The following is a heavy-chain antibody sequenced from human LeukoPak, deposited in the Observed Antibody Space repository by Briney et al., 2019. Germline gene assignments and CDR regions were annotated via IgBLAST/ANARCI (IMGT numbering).Heavy chain of an antibody. J-gene: IGHJ4*02. D-gene: IGHD1-26*01. V-gene: IGHV4-59*08. Sequence: SETLSLTCTVSGGSISSYYWSWIRQPPGKGLEWIGYIYYSGSTNYNPSLKSRVTISVDTSKNQFSLKLSSVTAADTAVYYCATPYSGSYYVGYWGQGTLVTVSS. CDR1: GGSISSYY. CDR3: ATPYSGSYYVGY. CDR2: IYYSGST.